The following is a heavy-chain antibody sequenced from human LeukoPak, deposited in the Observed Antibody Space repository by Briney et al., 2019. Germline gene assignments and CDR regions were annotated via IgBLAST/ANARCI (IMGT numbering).Heavy chain of an antibody. V-gene: IGHV1-24*01. CDR3: ATTPRGGSYYFDY. CDR1: GYTLTELS. J-gene: IGHJ4*02. Sequence: ASVNVSCKVSGYTLTELSMHWVRQAPGKGLEWMGGFDPEDGETIYAQKFQGRVTMTEDTSTDTAYMELSSLRSEDTAVYYCATTPRGGSYYFDYWGQGTLVTVSS. D-gene: IGHD1-26*01. CDR2: FDPEDGET.